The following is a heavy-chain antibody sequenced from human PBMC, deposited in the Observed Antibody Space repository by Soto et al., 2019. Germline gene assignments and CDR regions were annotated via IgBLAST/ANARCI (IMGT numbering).Heavy chain of an antibody. J-gene: IGHJ5*02. CDR2: IYYSGST. Sequence: SETLSLTCTVSGGSISSSSYYWGWIRQPPGKGLEWIGSIYYSGSTYYNPSLKSRVTISVDTSKNQFSLKLSSVTAADTAVYYCARHPQYCSGGSCYSWYWFDPWGQGTLVTVSS. D-gene: IGHD2-15*01. CDR3: ARHPQYCSGGSCYSWYWFDP. V-gene: IGHV4-39*01. CDR1: GGSISSSSYY.